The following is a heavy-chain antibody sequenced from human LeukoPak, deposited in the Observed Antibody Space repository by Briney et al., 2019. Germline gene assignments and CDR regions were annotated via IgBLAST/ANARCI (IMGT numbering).Heavy chain of an antibody. CDR2: INVYGGHA. CDR3: ARPRRRYYYYGMDV. J-gene: IGHJ6*02. Sequence: ASVKVSCKASGYTFTSYGISWVRQAPGQGLEWMGWINVYGGHAKYAQKFLGRVSLTTDTSTSTAYMELRSLTSDDTAVYFCARPRRRYYYYGMDVWGQGTSVTVSS. CDR1: GYTFTSYG. V-gene: IGHV1-18*01.